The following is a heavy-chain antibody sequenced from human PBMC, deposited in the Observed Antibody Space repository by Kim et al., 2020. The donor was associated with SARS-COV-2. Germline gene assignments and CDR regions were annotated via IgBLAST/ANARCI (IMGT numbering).Heavy chain of an antibody. Sequence: SVKVSCKASGFTFTSSAVQWVRQARGQRLEWIGWIVVGSGNTNYAQKFQERVTITRDMSTSTAYMELSSLRSEDTAVYYCAAEAVVPAALLYYYYGMDVWGQGTTVTVSS. D-gene: IGHD2-2*02. CDR2: IVVGSGNT. J-gene: IGHJ6*02. CDR3: AAEAVVPAALLYYYYGMDV. V-gene: IGHV1-58*01. CDR1: GFTFTSSA.